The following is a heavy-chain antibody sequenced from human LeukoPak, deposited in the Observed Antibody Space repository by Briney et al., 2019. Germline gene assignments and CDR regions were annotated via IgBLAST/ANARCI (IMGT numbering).Heavy chain of an antibody. CDR2: ISSSSSTI. D-gene: IGHD1-26*01. CDR3: ARGPRELGDAFDI. J-gene: IGHJ3*02. V-gene: IGHV3-48*01. CDR1: GFTFSSYS. Sequence: PGGSLRLSCAASGFTFSSYSMNWVRQAPGKGLEWVSYISSSSSTICYADSVKGRFTISRDNAKNSLYLQMNSLRAEDTAVYYCARGPRELGDAFDIWGQGTMVTVSS.